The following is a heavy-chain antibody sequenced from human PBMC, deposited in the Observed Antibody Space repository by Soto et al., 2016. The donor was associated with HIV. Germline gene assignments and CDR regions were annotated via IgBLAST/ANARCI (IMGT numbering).Heavy chain of an antibody. D-gene: IGHD5-12*01. CDR1: GGSFSDYY. CDR2: VNHSGST. Sequence: QVQLQQWGAGLLKPSETLSLTCAVYGGSFSDYYWNWIRQPPGKGLEWIGEVNHSGSTNYNPSLKSRVTISVDTSKNQFSLKLTSVTAADTAIYYCAGIIVATIYRVEYWGQEPWSPSPQ. J-gene: IGHJ4*01. V-gene: IGHV4-34*01. CDR3: AGIIVATIYRVEY.